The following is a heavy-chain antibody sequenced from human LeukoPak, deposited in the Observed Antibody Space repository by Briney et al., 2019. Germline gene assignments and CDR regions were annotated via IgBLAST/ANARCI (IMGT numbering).Heavy chain of an antibody. V-gene: IGHV3-23*01. CDR3: VKLRVVTARLLGAFDI. D-gene: IGHD2-21*02. CDR1: GFTFRNYA. J-gene: IGHJ3*02. Sequence: GGSLSLSCVASGFTFRNYAMRWVRQAPARGLEWVLAISASGTNKYYPGSVRGCFTITRDNPKNTLYLQMNSLRVDDTAVYHCVKLRVVTARLLGAFDIWGQGTQATVSS. CDR2: ISASGTNK.